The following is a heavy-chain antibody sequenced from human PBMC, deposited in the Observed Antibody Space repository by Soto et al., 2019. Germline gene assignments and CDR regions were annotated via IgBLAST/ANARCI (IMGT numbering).Heavy chain of an antibody. D-gene: IGHD3-10*01. CDR2: IYYSGST. CDR3: ASLIRGGNFDY. J-gene: IGHJ4*02. V-gene: IGHV4-59*01. Sequence: QVQLQESGPGLVKPSETLSLTCTVSGGSISSYYWSWIRQPPGKGLEWIGYIYYSGSTNYNPSLTSRVTISVDTSKNQFSLKLSSVTAADTTVYYCASLIRGGNFDYWGQGTLVTVSS. CDR1: GGSISSYY.